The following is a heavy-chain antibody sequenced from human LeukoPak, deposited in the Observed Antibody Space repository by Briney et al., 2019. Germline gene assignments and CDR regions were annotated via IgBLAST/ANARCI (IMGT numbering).Heavy chain of an antibody. Sequence: GGSLRLSCAASGFTFSSYGMHWVRQAPGKGLEWVAFIRYDGSNKYSADSVKGRFTISRDNSKNTLYLQMNSLRAEDTAVYYCAKGDTLLWFGDHRGGWFDPWGQGTLVTVSS. CDR3: AKGDTLLWFGDHRGGWFDP. J-gene: IGHJ5*02. CDR2: IRYDGSNK. D-gene: IGHD3-10*01. V-gene: IGHV3-30*02. CDR1: GFTFSSYG.